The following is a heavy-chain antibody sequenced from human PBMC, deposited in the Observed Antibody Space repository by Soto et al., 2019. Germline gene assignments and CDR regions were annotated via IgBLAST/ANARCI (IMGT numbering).Heavy chain of an antibody. Sequence: GESLKISCQGSGYSFTTYWISWVRQMPGKGLECMGRIDPTDSYTDYSPSFEGHVTMSVDRSINTAYLEWSSLKASDTAMYYCARHAYDWWSGHPNPRYYYGRDVWGQGTTVSAS. CDR2: IDPTDSYT. D-gene: IGHD3-3*01. CDR3: ARHAYDWWSGHPNPRYYYGRDV. J-gene: IGHJ6*02. CDR1: GYSFTTYW. V-gene: IGHV5-10-1*01.